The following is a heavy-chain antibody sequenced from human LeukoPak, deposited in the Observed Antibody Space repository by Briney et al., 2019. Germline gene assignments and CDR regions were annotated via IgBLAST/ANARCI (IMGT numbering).Heavy chain of an antibody. CDR1: GFTFDDYG. Sequence: GGSLRLSCAASGFTFDDYGMSWVRQAPGKGLEWVSGINWNGGTTGYADSVKGRFTISRDNAKNSLYLQMNSLRAEDTALYHCARGSGSYYNGRLKNYYYYGMDVWGQGTTVTVSS. V-gene: IGHV3-20*01. CDR2: INWNGGTT. CDR3: ARGSGSYYNGRLKNYYYYGMDV. D-gene: IGHD3-10*01. J-gene: IGHJ6*02.